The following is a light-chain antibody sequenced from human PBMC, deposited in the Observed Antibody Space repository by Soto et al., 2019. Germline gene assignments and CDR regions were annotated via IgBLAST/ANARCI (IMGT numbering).Light chain of an antibody. CDR1: NRDVGGYNY. J-gene: IGLJ2*01. CDR3: SSYSSSSARDVI. V-gene: IGLV2-14*01. Sequence: QSALAQPASVSGSPGQSITISCAGTNRDVGGYNYVSWYHQYPGKAPKLIIYEVTYRPSGVSNRFSGSKSGNTASLTISGLQAEDEADDYCSSYSSSSARDVIFGGGTKVTVL. CDR2: EVT.